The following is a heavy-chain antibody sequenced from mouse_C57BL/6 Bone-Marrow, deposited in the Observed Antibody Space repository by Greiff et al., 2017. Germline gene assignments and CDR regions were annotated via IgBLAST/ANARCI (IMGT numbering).Heavy chain of an antibody. Sequence: EVKLVESGGDLVKPGGSLKLSCAASGFTFSSYGMSWVRQTPDKRLEWVATISSGGSYTYYPDSVKGRFTISRANAKNTLYLQMSSLKSEDTAMYYCASPGFAWFAYWSQGALVTVSA. J-gene: IGHJ3*01. CDR2: ISSGGSYT. CDR1: GFTFSSYG. V-gene: IGHV5-6*02. CDR3: ASPGFAWFAY.